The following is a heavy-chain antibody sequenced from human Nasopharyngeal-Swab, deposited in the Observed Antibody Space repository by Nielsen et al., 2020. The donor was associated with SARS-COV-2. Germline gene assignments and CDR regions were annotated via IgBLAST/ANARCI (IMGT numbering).Heavy chain of an antibody. Sequence: RQAPGKGLEWIGSIYYSGSTYYNPSLESRVTISVDTSKNQFSLKLSSVTAADTAVYYCARRGIAVAGVDWGQGTLVTVSS. V-gene: IGHV4-39*01. D-gene: IGHD6-19*01. CDR3: ARRGIAVAGVD. J-gene: IGHJ4*02. CDR2: IYYSGST.